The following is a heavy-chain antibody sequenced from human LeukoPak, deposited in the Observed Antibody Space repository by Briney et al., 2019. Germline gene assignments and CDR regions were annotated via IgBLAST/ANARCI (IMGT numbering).Heavy chain of an antibody. V-gene: IGHV3-23*01. J-gene: IGHJ2*01. CDR3: AKGSSPKADWYFDL. CDR2: IITGGTT. CDR1: GFTFSTYA. Sequence: GGSLRLSCAASGFTFSTYAMNWVRQAPGKGLEWVSTIITGGTTYYTDSVKGRFITSRDDSKNTLYLQMNSLRAEDTAVYYCAKGSSPKADWYFDLWGRGTLVTVSS.